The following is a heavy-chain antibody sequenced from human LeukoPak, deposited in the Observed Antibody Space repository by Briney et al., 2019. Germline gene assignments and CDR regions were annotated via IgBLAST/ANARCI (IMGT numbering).Heavy chain of an antibody. CDR2: INHSGST. CDR1: GGSFSGYY. D-gene: IGHD2-2*01. CDR3: ARGAPRIGYCSSTSCLKGRLDRNYYFDY. Sequence: SETLSLTCAVYGGSFSGYYWSWIRQPPGKGLEWIGEINHSGSTNYNPSLKSRVTISVDTSKNQFPLKLSSVTAADTAVYYCARGAPRIGYCSSTSCLKGRLDRNYYFDYWGQGTLVTVSS. V-gene: IGHV4-34*01. J-gene: IGHJ4*02.